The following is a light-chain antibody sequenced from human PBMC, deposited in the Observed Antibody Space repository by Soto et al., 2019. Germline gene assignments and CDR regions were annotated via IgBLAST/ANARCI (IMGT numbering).Light chain of an antibody. CDR1: QSVSSSY. CDR2: GAS. CDR3: QQYGSSPRT. V-gene: IGKV3-20*01. J-gene: IGKJ1*01. Sequence: EIVLTQSPGTLSLSPGERATLSCRASQSVSSSYLAWYQQKPGQAPRLLIYGASSRATGIPDRFSGSGSGTDFTLTISRLEPEDSAVYYCQQYGSSPRTFGQGTQVEIK.